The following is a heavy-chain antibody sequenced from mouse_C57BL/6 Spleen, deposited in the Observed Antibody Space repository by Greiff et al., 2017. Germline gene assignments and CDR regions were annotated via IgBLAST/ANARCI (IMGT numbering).Heavy chain of an antibody. D-gene: IGHD1-1*01. CDR1: GFTFSSYG. Sequence: EVMLVESGGDLVKPGGSLKLSCAASGFTFSSYGMSWVRQTPDKRLEWVATISSGGSYTYYPDSVKGRFTISRDNAKNTLYLQMSSLKSEDTAMYYCARVHGSSYFDYWGQGTTLTVSS. J-gene: IGHJ2*01. V-gene: IGHV5-6*02. CDR3: ARVHGSSYFDY. CDR2: ISSGGSYT.